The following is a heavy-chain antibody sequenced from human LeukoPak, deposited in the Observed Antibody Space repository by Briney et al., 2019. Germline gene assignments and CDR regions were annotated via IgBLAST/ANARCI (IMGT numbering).Heavy chain of an antibody. D-gene: IGHD5-18*01. J-gene: IGHJ4*02. CDR1: GFTFSSYA. CDR2: ISGSGGST. CDR3: ARDGYSFGHDFDY. Sequence: GGSLRLSCAPSGFTFSSYAMSWVRKAPGKGLEWVSAISGSGGSTYYADSVKGRFTISRDNSKNTLYLQMNSLRAEDTAVYYCARDGYSFGHDFDYWGQGTLVTVSS. V-gene: IGHV3-23*01.